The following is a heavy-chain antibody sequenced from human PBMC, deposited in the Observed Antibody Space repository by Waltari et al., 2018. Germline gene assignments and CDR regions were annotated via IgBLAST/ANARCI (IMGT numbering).Heavy chain of an antibody. CDR3: ASHHWFDP. CDR2: IYHSGST. V-gene: IGHV4-4*02. Sequence: QVQLQESGPGLVKPSGTLSLTCAVSGGSSSSSNWSSWVRQPQGKGLEWIGDIYHSGSTNYNPSLKSRVTISVDKSTNQFSLKLSSVTAAYTAVYYCASHHWFDPWGQGTLVTVSS. J-gene: IGHJ5*02. CDR1: GGSSSSSNW.